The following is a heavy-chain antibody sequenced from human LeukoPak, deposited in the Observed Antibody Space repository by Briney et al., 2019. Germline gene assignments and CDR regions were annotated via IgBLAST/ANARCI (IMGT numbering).Heavy chain of an antibody. D-gene: IGHD4-11*01. V-gene: IGHV4-61*02. J-gene: IGHJ5*02. Sequence: SETLSLTCTVSGGSISSGSYYWSWIRQPAGKGLEWIGRIYSSGSTNYNPSLKSRVTISVDTSKNQFSLKLSSVTAADTAVYYCASLRDYIGWFDPXXQGTLVTVSS. CDR3: ASLRDYIGWFDP. CDR1: GGSISSGSYY. CDR2: IYSSGST.